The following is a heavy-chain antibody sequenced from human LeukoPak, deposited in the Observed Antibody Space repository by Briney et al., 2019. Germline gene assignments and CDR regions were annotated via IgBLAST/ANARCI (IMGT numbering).Heavy chain of an antibody. J-gene: IGHJ4*02. D-gene: IGHD6-19*01. CDR3: AKTTTGYSSGRFPGWPVDY. V-gene: IGHV3-23*01. Sequence: GGSLRLSCAASGFTFSSYAMYWVRQAPGKGLEWVSGIFGSGGSTHYADSVKGRFTISRDNSKNTVYLQMNSLRAEDTAVYCCAKTTTGYSSGRFPGWPVDYWGQGTLVTVSS. CDR2: IFGSGGST. CDR1: GFTFSSYA.